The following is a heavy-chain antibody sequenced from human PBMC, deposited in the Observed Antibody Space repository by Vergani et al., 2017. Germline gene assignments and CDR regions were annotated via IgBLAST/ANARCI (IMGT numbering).Heavy chain of an antibody. V-gene: IGHV4-34*11. D-gene: IGHD6-13*01. J-gene: IGHJ5*02. CDR1: GGSFSGYY. Sequence: QVQLQQWGAGLLKPSETLSLTCAVYGGSFSGYYWSWIRQPPGKGLEWIGYIYYSGSTNYNPSLKSRVTISVDTSKNQFSLKLGSVTAADTAVYYCASSSSSWYYGWFDPWGQGTLVTVSS. CDR3: ASSSSSWYYGWFDP. CDR2: IYYSGST.